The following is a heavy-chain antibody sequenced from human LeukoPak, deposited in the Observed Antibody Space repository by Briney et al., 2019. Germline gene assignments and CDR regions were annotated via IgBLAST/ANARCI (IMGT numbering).Heavy chain of an antibody. Sequence: SETLSLTCTVSGGSISSSSYYWGWIRQPPGKGLEWIGSIYYSGSTYYNPPLKSRVTISVDTSKNQFSLKLSSVTAADTAVYYCARHRSRGYSYGYIGWYYYYGTDVWGQGTTVTVSS. D-gene: IGHD5-18*01. CDR3: ARHRSRGYSYGYIGWYYYYGTDV. J-gene: IGHJ6*02. CDR2: IYYSGST. V-gene: IGHV4-39*01. CDR1: GGSISSSSYY.